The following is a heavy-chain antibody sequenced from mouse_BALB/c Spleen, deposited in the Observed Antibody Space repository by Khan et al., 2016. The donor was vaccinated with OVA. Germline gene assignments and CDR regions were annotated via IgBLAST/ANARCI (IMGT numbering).Heavy chain of an antibody. J-gene: IGHJ2*01. V-gene: IGHV3-1*02. Sequence: EVQLQESGPGLVKPSQSLSLTCTVTGYSITSGYGWNWNRQFPGNQLGLMGFIRYNGNTYYNPNFKSQTTFTLDTSKNQFLMQLNSVTTEDTATYYCARTARIKYWGQGTTLTVSS. CDR1: GYSITSGYG. CDR3: ARTARIKY. D-gene: IGHD3-3*01. CDR2: IRYNGNT.